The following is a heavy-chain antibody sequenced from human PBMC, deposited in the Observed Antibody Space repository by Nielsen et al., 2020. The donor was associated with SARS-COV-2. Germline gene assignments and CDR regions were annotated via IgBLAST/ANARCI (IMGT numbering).Heavy chain of an antibody. V-gene: IGHV5-51*01. CDR1: GYSFTSYW. CDR2: IYPGDSDT. CDR3: SRVNVDTDMDFDY. D-gene: IGHD5-18*01. J-gene: IGHJ4*02. Sequence: GESLKISCKGSGYSFTSYWIGWVRQTPGKGLEWMGIIYPGDSDTRYSASFQGQFTISIDKSISTAYLQWSSLKASDTAMYYCSRVNVDTDMDFDYWGQGTLVTVSS.